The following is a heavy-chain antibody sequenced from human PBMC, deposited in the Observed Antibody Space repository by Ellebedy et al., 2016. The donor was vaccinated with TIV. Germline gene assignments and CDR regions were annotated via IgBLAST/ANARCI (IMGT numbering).Heavy chain of an antibody. CDR2: IYASGTT. CDR3: ARVAILRWYYFDS. Sequence: GGSLRLSCAASGFSVTNNYMSWVRQAPGQGLEWVSLIYASGTTNYADSVKGRFTISRDTSNNTEHLEMNSLRAEDTAIYFCARVAILRWYYFDSWGQGTLVTVSS. D-gene: IGHD3-9*01. CDR1: GFSVTNNY. J-gene: IGHJ4*02. V-gene: IGHV3-53*01.